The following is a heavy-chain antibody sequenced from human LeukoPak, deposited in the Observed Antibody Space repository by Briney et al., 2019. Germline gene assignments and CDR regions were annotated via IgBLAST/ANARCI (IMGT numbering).Heavy chain of an antibody. D-gene: IGHD6-19*01. CDR2: ISYDGSNK. CDR1: GFTFSSYA. Sequence: PGGSLRLSCAASGFTFSSYAMHWVRQAPGKGLEWVAVISYDGSNKYYADSVKGRFTISRDNSKNTLYLQMNSLRAEDTAVYYCARDRRRNLAVAGTSNDYWGQGTLVTVSS. J-gene: IGHJ4*02. CDR3: ARDRRRNLAVAGTSNDY. V-gene: IGHV3-30*04.